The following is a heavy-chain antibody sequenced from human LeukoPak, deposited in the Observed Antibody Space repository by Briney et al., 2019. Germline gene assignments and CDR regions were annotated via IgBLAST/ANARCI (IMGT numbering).Heavy chain of an antibody. CDR2: ISGSGGST. CDR1: GFTFSSYA. V-gene: IGHV3-23*01. CDR3: AKDWECGDRAGDALVDY. Sequence: GGSLRLSCAASGFTFSSYAMSWVRQAPGKGLEWVSAISGSGGSTYYADSVKGRFTISRDNSKNTLYLQMNSLRAEDTAVYYCAKDWECGDRAGDALVDYWGQGTLVTVSS. J-gene: IGHJ4*02. D-gene: IGHD4-17*01.